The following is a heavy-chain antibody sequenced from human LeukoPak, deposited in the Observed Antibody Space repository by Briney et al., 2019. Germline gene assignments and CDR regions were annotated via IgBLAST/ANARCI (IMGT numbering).Heavy chain of an antibody. J-gene: IGHJ5*02. V-gene: IGHV3-48*01. CDR1: GFTFSSYS. D-gene: IGHD4-17*01. CDR3: AGVYYGDYRGWFDP. Sequence: PGGSLRLSCAASGFTFSSYSMNWVRQAPGKGLEWVSYISSSSSTIYYADSVKGRFTISRDNAKNSLYLEMNSLRAEDTAVYYCAGVYYGDYRGWFDPWGQGTLVTVSS. CDR2: ISSSSSTI.